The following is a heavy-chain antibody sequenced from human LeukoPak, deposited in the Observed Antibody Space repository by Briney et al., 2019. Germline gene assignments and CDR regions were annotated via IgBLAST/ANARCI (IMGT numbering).Heavy chain of an antibody. Sequence: PGGSLRLPCAASGFTFSDNYLSWIRQAPGKGLEWISYISTSGSTIYYADSVKGRFTISRDNAKNSLYLQMNSLRAEDTALYHCVTYAYWGQGTLVTVSS. D-gene: IGHD1-20*01. J-gene: IGHJ4*02. CDR3: VTYAY. CDR2: ISTSGSTI. V-gene: IGHV3-11*04. CDR1: GFTFSDNY.